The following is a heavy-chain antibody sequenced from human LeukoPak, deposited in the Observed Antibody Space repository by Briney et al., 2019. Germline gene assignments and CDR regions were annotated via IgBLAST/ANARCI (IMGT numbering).Heavy chain of an antibody. D-gene: IGHD5-18*01. V-gene: IGHV4-38-2*02. J-gene: IGHJ4*02. CDR1: GYSISSGYY. CDR2: IYHSGST. CDR3: ARDICGYNYGCFDS. Sequence: SETLSLTCTVSGYSISSGYYWGWIRQPPGKGLEWIGSIYHSGSTYYNPSLKSRVTISVDTSKNQFSLNLRSVTAADTAVYYCARDICGYNYGCFDSWGQGTLVTVSS.